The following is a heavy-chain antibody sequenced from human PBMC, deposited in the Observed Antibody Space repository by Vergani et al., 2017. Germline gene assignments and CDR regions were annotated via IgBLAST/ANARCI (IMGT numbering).Heavy chain of an antibody. CDR2: IYYSGST. D-gene: IGHD3-22*01. J-gene: IGHJ4*02. CDR1: GGSISSSSYY. Sequence: QLQLQESGPGLVKPSETLSLTCTVSGGSISSSSYYWGWIRQPPGKGLEWIGSIYYSGSTYYNPSLKSRVTISVDTSKNQFSLKLSSVTAADTAVYYCARDDRGYYPDYWGQGTLVTVSS. CDR3: ARDDRGYYPDY. V-gene: IGHV4-39*07.